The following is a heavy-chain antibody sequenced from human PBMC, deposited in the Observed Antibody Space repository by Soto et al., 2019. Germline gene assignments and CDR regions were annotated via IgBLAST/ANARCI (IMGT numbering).Heavy chain of an antibody. V-gene: IGHV3-23*01. CDR1: GFTFSSYA. CDR3: AKCAYDSSGYPYYFDY. D-gene: IGHD3-22*01. CDR2: ISGSGGTT. Sequence: VQLLESGGGLVQPGGSLRLSCAASGFTFSSYAMSWVRQAPGKGLEWVSTISGSGGTTYYADSVQGRFTISRDNSKNTLYLQMNSLRAEDTAVYYCAKCAYDSSGYPYYFDYWGQGSLVTVSS. J-gene: IGHJ4*02.